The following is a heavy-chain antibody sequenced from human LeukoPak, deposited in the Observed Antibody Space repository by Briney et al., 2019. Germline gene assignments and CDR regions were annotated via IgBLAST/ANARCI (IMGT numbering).Heavy chain of an antibody. CDR1: GYTFTSYG. CDR3: ASIAAAGTGVAYYYYGMDV. CDR2: ISAYNGNT. J-gene: IGHJ6*02. V-gene: IGHV1-18*01. Sequence: ASVKVSCKASGYTFTSYGISWVRQAPGQGLEWMGWISAYNGNTNYAQKLQGRVTMTTDTSTSTAYMELRSPRSDDTAVYYCASIAAAGTGVAYYYYGMDVWGQGTTVTVSS. D-gene: IGHD6-13*01.